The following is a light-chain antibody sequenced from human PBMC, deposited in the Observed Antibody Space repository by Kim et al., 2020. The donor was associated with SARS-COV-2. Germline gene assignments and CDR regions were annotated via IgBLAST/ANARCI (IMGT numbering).Light chain of an antibody. CDR2: GTS. CDR1: QSFTTRY. Sequence: LSPGERATLSCRASQSFTTRYFAWYQQKLDQAPRLLIYGTSTRATGITDRFSGSGSGTDFTLTISRLEPEDFGVYYCQQYDTLPVTFGGGTKLEI. V-gene: IGKV3-20*01. CDR3: QQYDTLPVT. J-gene: IGKJ4*01.